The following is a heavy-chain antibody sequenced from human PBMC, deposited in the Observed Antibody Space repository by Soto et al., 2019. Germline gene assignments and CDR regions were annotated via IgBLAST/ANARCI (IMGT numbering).Heavy chain of an antibody. D-gene: IGHD3-22*01. Sequence: GGSLRLSCAASGFIFSSYAMSWVRQAPGKGLEWVATLSGNGGNTYYADSVKGRFTISRDNSKNTLYLQMNSLRAEDTAVYYCARDDSSGRHHWGQGTLVTVSS. J-gene: IGHJ1*01. CDR1: GFIFSSYA. V-gene: IGHV3-23*01. CDR3: ARDDSSGRHH. CDR2: LSGNGGNT.